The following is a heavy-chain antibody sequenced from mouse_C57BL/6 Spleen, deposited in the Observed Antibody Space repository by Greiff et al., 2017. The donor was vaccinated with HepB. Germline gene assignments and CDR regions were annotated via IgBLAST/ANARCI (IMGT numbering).Heavy chain of an antibody. CDR2: INYDGSST. Sequence: EVQLVESEGGLVQPGRSMKLSCTASGFTFSDYYMAWVRQVPEKGLEWVANINYDGSSTYYLDSLKSRFIISRDNAKNILYLQMSSLKSEDTATYYCASYGKGYFDYWGQGTTLTVSS. V-gene: IGHV5-16*01. CDR3: ASYGKGYFDY. D-gene: IGHD1-1*01. J-gene: IGHJ2*01. CDR1: GFTFSDYY.